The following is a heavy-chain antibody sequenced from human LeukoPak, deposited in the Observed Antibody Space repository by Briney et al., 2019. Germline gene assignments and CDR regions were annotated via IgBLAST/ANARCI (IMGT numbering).Heavy chain of an antibody. CDR1: GGTFSSYA. V-gene: IGHV1-69*10. CDR2: ISAYNGNT. Sequence: SVKVSCKASGGTFSSYAISWVRQAPGQGLEWMGWISAYNGNTNYAQKFQGRVTITADKSTSTAYMELSSLRSEDTAVYYCAREYYDILTGYLGWGQGTLVTVSS. J-gene: IGHJ4*02. CDR3: AREYYDILTGYLG. D-gene: IGHD3-9*01.